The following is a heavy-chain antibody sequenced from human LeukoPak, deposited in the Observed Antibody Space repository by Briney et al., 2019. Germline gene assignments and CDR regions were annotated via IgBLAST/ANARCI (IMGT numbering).Heavy chain of an antibody. D-gene: IGHD3-10*01. Sequence: ASVKVSCKAPGYTFTSYGISWARQAPGQGLEWMGWISAYNGNTNYAQKLQGRATMTTDTSTSTAYMELRSLRSDDTAVYYCASSSGSGSYYKVSFDYWGQGTLVTVSS. V-gene: IGHV1-18*01. CDR3: ASSSGSGSYYKVSFDY. J-gene: IGHJ4*02. CDR1: GYTFTSYG. CDR2: ISAYNGNT.